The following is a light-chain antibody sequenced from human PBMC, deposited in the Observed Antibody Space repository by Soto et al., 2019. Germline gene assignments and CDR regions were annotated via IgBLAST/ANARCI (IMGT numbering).Light chain of an antibody. Sequence: EIVLTQSPGTLSLSPGERATLSCRASQSVSSSYLAWYQQKPGQAPRLLIYGASSRATGIPDRFSGSGSGTDFTLTISRLEPEDFAVYYCQQYGSGYTVGQGTKVDIK. CDR3: QQYGSGYT. J-gene: IGKJ2*01. CDR1: QSVSSSY. CDR2: GAS. V-gene: IGKV3-20*01.